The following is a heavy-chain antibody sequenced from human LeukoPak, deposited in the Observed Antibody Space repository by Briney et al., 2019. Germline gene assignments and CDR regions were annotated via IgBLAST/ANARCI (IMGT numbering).Heavy chain of an antibody. Sequence: PAGSLRLSCEASGFTFSDYSMSWIRQAPGKGLEWVSYISYSGITIYYADSVKGRFTISRDNAKTSLFLQMDSLRAEDTAVYYCASGSAYYDSSGYYWGRFDYWGQGTLVTVSS. CDR3: ASGSAYYDSSGYYWGRFDY. V-gene: IGHV3-11*01. CDR1: GFTFSDYS. J-gene: IGHJ4*02. CDR2: ISYSGITI. D-gene: IGHD3-22*01.